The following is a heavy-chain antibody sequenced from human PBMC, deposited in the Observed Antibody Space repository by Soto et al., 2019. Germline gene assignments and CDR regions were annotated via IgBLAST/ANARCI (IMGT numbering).Heavy chain of an antibody. J-gene: IGHJ6*03. CDR3: AKNTDFWGGYYYYYYMDV. CDR2: ISGSGGST. D-gene: IGHD3-3*01. Sequence: GGSLRLSCAASGFTFSSYAMSWVRQAPGKGLEWVSAISGSGGSTYYADSVKGRFTISRDNSKNTLYLQMNSLRAEDTAVYYCAKNTDFWGGYYYYYYMDVWGKGTTVTVSS. CDR1: GFTFSSYA. V-gene: IGHV3-23*01.